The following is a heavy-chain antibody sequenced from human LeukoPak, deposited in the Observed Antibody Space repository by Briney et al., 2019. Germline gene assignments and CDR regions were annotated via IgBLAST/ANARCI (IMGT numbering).Heavy chain of an antibody. V-gene: IGHV4-30-4*08. CDR3: ARPGQWLGSFDI. D-gene: IGHD6-19*01. CDR1: GGSISSGDYY. Sequence: SQTLSLTCTVSGGSISSGDYYGSWIRQPPGKGLEWIGYIYYSGSTYYNPSLKSRVTISVDTSKNQFSPKLSSVTAADTAVYYCARPGQWLGSFDIWGQGTMVTVSS. J-gene: IGHJ3*02. CDR2: IYYSGST.